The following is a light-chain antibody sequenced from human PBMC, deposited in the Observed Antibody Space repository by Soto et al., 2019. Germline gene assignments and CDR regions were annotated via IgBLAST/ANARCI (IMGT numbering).Light chain of an antibody. J-gene: IGKJ4*01. CDR3: QQYENSPLT. V-gene: IGKV3-20*01. CDR1: QSVCSSF. Sequence: EIVLTQSPDTLSLSPGERATLSCRASQSVCSSFLAWYQQKPGQAPRLLIYRTSTRATGIPDRFTGSGSGTDFTLTISRLEPEDFAVYYCQQYENSPLTFGGGTKVEIK. CDR2: RTS.